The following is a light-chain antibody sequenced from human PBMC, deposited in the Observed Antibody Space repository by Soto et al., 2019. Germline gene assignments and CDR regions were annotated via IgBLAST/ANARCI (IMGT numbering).Light chain of an antibody. V-gene: IGLV8-61*01. CDR2: STN. CDR3: VLYMGSGISV. J-gene: IGLJ2*01. Sequence: QTVVTQETSLSVSPGGTVTLTCALSSGSVSASYYPSWYQQTPGQAPRTLISSTNTRSSGVPDRFSGSILGNKAALTITGAQADDESDYYCVLYMGSGISVFGGGTKLTVL. CDR1: SGSVSASYY.